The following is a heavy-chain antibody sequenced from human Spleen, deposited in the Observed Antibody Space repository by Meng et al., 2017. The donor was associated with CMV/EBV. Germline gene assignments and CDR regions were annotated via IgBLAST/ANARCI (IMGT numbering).Heavy chain of an antibody. D-gene: IGHD4-11*01. CDR3: AKWNDYIAFDY. J-gene: IGHJ4*02. Sequence: GESLKISCAASGFTFSTYAMSWVRQAPGKGLEWVSAISGSGGSTYYADSVKGRFTISRDNSKNTLYLQMNSLRAEDTAVYYCAKWNDYIAFDYWGQGTLVTVSS. CDR2: ISGSGGST. CDR1: GFTFSTYA. V-gene: IGHV3-23*01.